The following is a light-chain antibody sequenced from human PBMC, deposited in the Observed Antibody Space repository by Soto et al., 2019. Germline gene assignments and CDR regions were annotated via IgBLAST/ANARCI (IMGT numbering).Light chain of an antibody. CDR3: CSYAGSYTLV. CDR2: DVS. Sequence: QSVLTQPRSVSGSPGQSVTISCTGTSSDVGGYDYVSWYQQHPGKAPKLMISDVSKRPSGVPDRFSGSKSDNTASLTISGLRAEDEVDYYCCSYAGSYTLVFGGGTKLTVL. V-gene: IGLV2-11*01. J-gene: IGLJ2*01. CDR1: SSDVGGYDY.